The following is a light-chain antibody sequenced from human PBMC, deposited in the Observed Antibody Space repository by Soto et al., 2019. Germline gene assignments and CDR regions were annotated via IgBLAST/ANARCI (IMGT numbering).Light chain of an antibody. CDR1: QSISSD. V-gene: IGKV3-15*01. J-gene: IGKJ2*01. CDR3: QQYNKWPRT. Sequence: EIVMTHSPATLSVSPCERATLSFSASQSISSDVAWYQQKPGQAPRLLIYGASTTATGIPARFSGSGSGTEFTLTISSLQSEDFAVYNCQQYNKWPRTFGQGTKVDIK. CDR2: GAS.